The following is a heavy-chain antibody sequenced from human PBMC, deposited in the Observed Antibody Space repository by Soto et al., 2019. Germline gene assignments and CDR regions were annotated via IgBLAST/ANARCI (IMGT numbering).Heavy chain of an antibody. CDR3: AKGKLVGATRG. CDR1: GFTFSSYA. CDR2: ISYDGSNK. V-gene: IGHV3-30-3*01. Sequence: QVQLVESGGGVVQPGRSLRLSCAASGFTFSSYAMHWVRQAPGKGLEWVAVISYDGSNKSYADSVKGRFTISRDHSKNSLYQQMSRARPEDTGVYYGAKGKLVGATRGWGQGSLVTV. J-gene: IGHJ4*02. D-gene: IGHD2-15*01.